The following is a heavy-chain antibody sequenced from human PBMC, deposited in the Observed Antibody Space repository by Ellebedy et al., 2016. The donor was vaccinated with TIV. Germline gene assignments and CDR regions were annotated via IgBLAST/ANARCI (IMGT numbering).Heavy chain of an antibody. D-gene: IGHD3-10*01. V-gene: IGHV3-74*01. CDR3: ARDSILTMGRGIFADY. CDR2: INNDGNIT. Sequence: PGGSLRLSCAASGFTFSSHWMHWVSQGPGKGLVWVSRINNDGNITIYADSVKGRFAISRDNAKNTLYLQMNSLRAGDTAVYYCARDSILTMGRGIFADYWGQGTLVTVSS. J-gene: IGHJ4*02. CDR1: GFTFSSHW.